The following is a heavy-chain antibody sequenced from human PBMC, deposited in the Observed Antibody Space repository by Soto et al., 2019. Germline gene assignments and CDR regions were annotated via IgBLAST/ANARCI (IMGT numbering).Heavy chain of an antibody. V-gene: IGHV1-3*01. CDR1: GYTFTSYA. CDR2: INAGNGNT. Sequence: GASVKVSCKASGYTFTSYAMHWVRQAPGQRLEWMGWINAGNGNTKYSQKFQGRVTITRDTSASTAYMELNSLRPEDTAVYYCAKGQHCSSTSCYFYYYGMDVWGQGTKVTVSS. J-gene: IGHJ6*02. D-gene: IGHD2-2*01. CDR3: AKGQHCSSTSCYFYYYGMDV.